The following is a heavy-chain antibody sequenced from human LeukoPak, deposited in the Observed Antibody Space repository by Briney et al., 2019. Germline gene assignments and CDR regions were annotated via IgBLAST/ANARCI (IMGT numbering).Heavy chain of an antibody. CDR2: ISGSGGST. Sequence: GGSLRLSCAASGFTFSSYAMSWVRQAPGKGLEWVSAISGSGGSTYYADSVKGRFTISRDNSKNTLYLQMNSLRAEDTAVYYCAKDEERCGELNWCDPWGQGTLVTVSS. V-gene: IGHV3-23*01. J-gene: IGHJ5*02. CDR3: AKDEERCGELNWCDP. D-gene: IGHD3-10*01. CDR1: GFTFSSYA.